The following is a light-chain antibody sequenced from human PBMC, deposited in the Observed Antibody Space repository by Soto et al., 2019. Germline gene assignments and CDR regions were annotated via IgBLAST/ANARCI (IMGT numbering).Light chain of an antibody. CDR3: QQSYGTLWT. V-gene: IGKV1-39*01. CDR2: AAS. Sequence: DIQMTQSPSSLSASVGDRVTVTCRASQNINNYLNWYQQKPGKAPKLLIYAASSLQSGVPSRFSGSGSGTDFTLTNSSLQPEDFATYYCQQSYGTLWTFGQGTKVEIK. CDR1: QNINNY. J-gene: IGKJ1*01.